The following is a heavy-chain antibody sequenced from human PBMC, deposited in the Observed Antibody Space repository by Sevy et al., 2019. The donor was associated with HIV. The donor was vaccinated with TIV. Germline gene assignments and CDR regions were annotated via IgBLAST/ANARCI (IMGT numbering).Heavy chain of an antibody. CDR1: GFTFSSYA. D-gene: IGHD6-19*01. J-gene: IGHJ4*02. V-gene: IGHV3-23*01. CDR2: ISGSGGGT. CDR3: AKDGYSSGCPDY. Sequence: GGSLRLSCAASGFTFSSYAMSWVRQAPGKGLEWVSAISGSGGGTYYADSVKGRFTISRDNSKNTLYLQMNSLRAEDTAVYYCAKDGYSSGCPDYWGQGTLVTVSS.